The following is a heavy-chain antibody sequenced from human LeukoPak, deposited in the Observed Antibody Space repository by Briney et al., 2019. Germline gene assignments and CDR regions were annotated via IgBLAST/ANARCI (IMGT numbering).Heavy chain of an antibody. J-gene: IGHJ4*02. CDR1: GGTFSSYA. D-gene: IGHD1-1*01. Sequence: ASVKVSCKASGGTFSSYAISWVRQAPGQGLEWMGWISAYNGNTNYAQSLQGRVTMTTDTSTSTAYMELRSLGSDDTAVYYCARDKNWKPDYWGQGTLVTVSS. V-gene: IGHV1-18*01. CDR3: ARDKNWKPDY. CDR2: ISAYNGNT.